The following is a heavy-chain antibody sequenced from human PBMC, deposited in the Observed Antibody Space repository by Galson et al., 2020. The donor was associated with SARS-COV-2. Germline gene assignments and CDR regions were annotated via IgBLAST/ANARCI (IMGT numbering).Heavy chain of an antibody. Sequence: GESLKISCAASGFTFSSYEMNWVRQAPGKGLEWVSYISSSGSTIYYADSVKGRFTISRDNAKNSLYLQMNSLRAEDTAVYYCARDYELWFGELRYFDYWGQGTLVTVSS. CDR1: GFTFSSYE. V-gene: IGHV3-48*03. CDR3: ARDYELWFGELRYFDY. CDR2: ISSSGSTI. J-gene: IGHJ4*02. D-gene: IGHD3-10*01.